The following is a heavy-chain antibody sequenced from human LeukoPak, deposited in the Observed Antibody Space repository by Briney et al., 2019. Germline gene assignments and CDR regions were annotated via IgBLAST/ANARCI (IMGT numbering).Heavy chain of an antibody. CDR1: GFTFRKYW. D-gene: IGHD2-15*01. J-gene: IGHJ4*02. V-gene: IGHV3-7*01. Sequence: VGSLRLSCAASGFTFRKYWMSWVRQAPGKGLEWVANMNQDGGEKNYVDSVKGRFTISRDNARNSLYLQMNSLTVDDTAVYYCARDLGYSSFDYWGQGALVTVSS. CDR3: ARDLGYSSFDY. CDR2: MNQDGGEK.